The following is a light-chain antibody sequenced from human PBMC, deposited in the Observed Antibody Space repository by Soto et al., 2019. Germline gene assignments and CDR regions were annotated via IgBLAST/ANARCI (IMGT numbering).Light chain of an antibody. V-gene: IGLV2-23*01. Sequence: QSALTQPASVSGSPGQSITISCTGTSSDVGSYNLVSWYQQHPGKAPKLMIYEGSKRPSGVSNRFSGSKSGNTASLTISGLQAEDEADYYCCSYAGSSTVVFGRGTKLTV. CDR1: SSDVGSYNL. J-gene: IGLJ2*01. CDR3: CSYAGSSTVV. CDR2: EGS.